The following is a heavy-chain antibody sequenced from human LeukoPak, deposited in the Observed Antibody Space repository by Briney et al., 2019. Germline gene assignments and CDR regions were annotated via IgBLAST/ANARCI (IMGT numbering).Heavy chain of an antibody. CDR1: GYSISSGYY. CDR2: IYHSGST. CDR3: ARGLRGYYYYYMDV. Sequence: SETLSLTCTVSGYSISSGYYWGWIRQPPGKGLEWIGSIYHSGSTYYNPSLKSRVTISVDTSKNQFSLKLSSVTAADTAAYYCARGLRGYYYYYMDVWGKGTTVTVSS. V-gene: IGHV4-38-2*02. J-gene: IGHJ6*03.